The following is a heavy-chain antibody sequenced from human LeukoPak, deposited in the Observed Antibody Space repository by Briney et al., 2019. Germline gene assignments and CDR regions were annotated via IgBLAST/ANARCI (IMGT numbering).Heavy chain of an antibody. CDR3: ARGITGTTSHYYYYYYMDV. J-gene: IGHJ6*03. CDR1: GFTFSSYA. CDR2: ISGSGGST. Sequence: GGSLRLSCAASGFTFSSYATSWVRQAPGKGLEWVSAISGSGGSTYYADSVKGRFTISRDNSKNTLYLQMNSLRAEDTAVYYCARGITGTTSHYYYYYYMDVWGKGTTVTVSS. D-gene: IGHD1-7*01. V-gene: IGHV3-23*01.